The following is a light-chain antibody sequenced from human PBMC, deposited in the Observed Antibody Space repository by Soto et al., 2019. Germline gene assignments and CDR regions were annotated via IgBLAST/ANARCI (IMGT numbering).Light chain of an antibody. CDR2: GAS. CDR3: HQYSAWPRGT. Sequence: EIVMTQSPATLSVSPGERATLSCRASQSISSYLAWYQQKPGQAPRLLIHGASTRATGIPARFSGGGSGTEFTLTISSLQSEDFAVYYCHQYSAWPRGTFGQGTKVEVK. V-gene: IGKV3-15*01. CDR1: QSISSY. J-gene: IGKJ1*01.